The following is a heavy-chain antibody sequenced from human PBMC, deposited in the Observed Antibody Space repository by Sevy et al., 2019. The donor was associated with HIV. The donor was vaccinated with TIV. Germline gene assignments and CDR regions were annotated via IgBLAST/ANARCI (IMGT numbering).Heavy chain of an antibody. CDR2: IHYSGGT. CDR3: ARKRGYNHGPFDY. Sequence: SETLSLTCTVSGGPISSSDSYWGWIRQSPGKGLEWIGYIHYSGGTYYNPFLKSRVAMSVDTSEKQLSLKFSFLTAADTAVYYCARKRGYNHGPFDYWGQGSLVTVSS. V-gene: IGHV4-30-4*01. J-gene: IGHJ4*02. CDR1: GGPISSSDSY. D-gene: IGHD5-12*01.